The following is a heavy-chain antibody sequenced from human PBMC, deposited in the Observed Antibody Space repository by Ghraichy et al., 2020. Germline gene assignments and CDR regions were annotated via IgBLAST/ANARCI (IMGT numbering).Heavy chain of an antibody. J-gene: IGHJ6*02. D-gene: IGHD2-2*01. CDR2: ISGSGGST. Sequence: GGSLRLSCAASRFNFSNYAMTWVRQAPGKGLEWVSAISGSGGSTYYADSGKGRFTISRDNSKNTLYLQMNSLRAEDTAVYYCAKLFPRIVVVPAVGMDVWGQGTTVTVSS. CDR1: RFNFSNYA. CDR3: AKLFPRIVVVPAVGMDV. V-gene: IGHV3-23*01.